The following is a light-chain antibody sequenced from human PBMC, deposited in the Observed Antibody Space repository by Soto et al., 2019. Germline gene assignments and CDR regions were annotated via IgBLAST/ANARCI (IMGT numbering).Light chain of an antibody. V-gene: IGKV3-20*01. J-gene: IGKJ1*01. CDR2: GAS. CDR1: QSVSSSY. CDR3: HQYSSSRKT. Sequence: ENFLTQSPGTLSLSPGERATLSCRASQSVSSSYLAWYQQKPGQAPRLRIYGASSRATGIPDRFSGSGSGKDFTLTISRLELEDSAVYYCHQYSSSRKTFGQGTKVDIK.